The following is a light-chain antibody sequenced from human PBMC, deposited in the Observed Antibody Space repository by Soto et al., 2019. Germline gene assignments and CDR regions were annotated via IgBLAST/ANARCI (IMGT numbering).Light chain of an antibody. V-gene: IGKV2-28*01. Sequence: DLVLTESPLSLPVTPGEPASISCRSSQSLLHSDGYNYVDWYLQKPGQSPYLLIYLGSNRASGVPDRFSGSGSGTDFTLKISRVEPEDVGVYYCMEALQTRTFGQGTKVDIK. CDR2: LGS. CDR3: MEALQTRT. J-gene: IGKJ1*01. CDR1: QSLLHSDGYNY.